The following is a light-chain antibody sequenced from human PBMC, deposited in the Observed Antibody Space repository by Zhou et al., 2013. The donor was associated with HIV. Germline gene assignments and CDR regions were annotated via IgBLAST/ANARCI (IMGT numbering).Light chain of an antibody. J-gene: IGKJ4*01. CDR1: QGISSV. CDR2: SAS. CDR3: QQFNSYPLT. Sequence: AIQLTQSPSSLSASVGDRVTITCRASQGISSVLAWYQQKPGKAPNLLIYSASSLESGVPSRFSGSGSGTDFTLTISSLQPEDFATYYCQQFNSYPLTFGGGTKVEIK. V-gene: IGKV1-13*02.